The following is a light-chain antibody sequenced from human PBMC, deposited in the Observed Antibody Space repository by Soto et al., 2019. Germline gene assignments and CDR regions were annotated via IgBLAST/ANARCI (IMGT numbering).Light chain of an antibody. CDR3: QQRHMWPIT. Sequence: EIVVTQSPATLSVSPVERATLSCRASQSVSSNLAWYQQKPGQAPRLLIFGASTRATGIPARFSGSGSGTEFTLTISSLQSEDFAVYYCQQRHMWPITFGQGTRLEI. CDR1: QSVSSN. J-gene: IGKJ5*01. CDR2: GAS. V-gene: IGKV3-15*01.